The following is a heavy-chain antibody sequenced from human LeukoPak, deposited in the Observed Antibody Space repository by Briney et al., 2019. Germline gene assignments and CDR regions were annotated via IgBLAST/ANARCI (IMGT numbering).Heavy chain of an antibody. CDR3: ARGLLSGSLDFDY. CDR1: GGTFSSYT. Sequence: SVKVSCKASGGTFSSYTISWVRQAPGQGLEWMGRIIPILGIANYAQKFQGRVTITADKSTSTAYMELSSLRPEDTAVYYCARGLLSGSLDFDYWGQGTLVTVSS. D-gene: IGHD1-26*01. CDR2: IIPILGIA. J-gene: IGHJ4*02. V-gene: IGHV1-69*02.